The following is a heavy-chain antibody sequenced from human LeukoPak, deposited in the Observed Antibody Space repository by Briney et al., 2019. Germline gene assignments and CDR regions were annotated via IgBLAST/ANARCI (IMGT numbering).Heavy chain of an antibody. CDR1: GFTFSSYG. CDR3: ATPVVPAAMIDY. J-gene: IGHJ4*02. CDR2: IRYDGSNK. V-gene: IGHV3-30*02. Sequence: PGGSLRLSCAASGFTFSSYGMHWVRQAPGKGLEWVAFIRYDGSNKYYADSVKGRFTISRDNSKNTLYLQMNSLRAEDTAVYYCATPVVPAAMIDYWGQGTLVTVSP. D-gene: IGHD2-2*01.